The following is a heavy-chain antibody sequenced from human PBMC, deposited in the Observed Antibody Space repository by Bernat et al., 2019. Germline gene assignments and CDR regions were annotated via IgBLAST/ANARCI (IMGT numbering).Heavy chain of an antibody. CDR2: ISSSSSTI. V-gene: IGHV3-48*02. D-gene: IGHD2-2*01. Sequence: EVQLVESGGGLVQPGGSLRLSCAASGFTFSSYSMNWVRQAPGKGLEWVSYISSSSSTIYYADSVKGRFTISRDNAKNSLYLQMNSLRDEDTAVYYCARDNLVNCSSTSCYASAFDPWGQGTLVTVSS. CDR3: ARDNLVNCSSTSCYASAFDP. CDR1: GFTFSSYS. J-gene: IGHJ5*02.